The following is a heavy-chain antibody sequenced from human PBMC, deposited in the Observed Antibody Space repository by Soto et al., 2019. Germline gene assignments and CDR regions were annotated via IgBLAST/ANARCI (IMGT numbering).Heavy chain of an antibody. Sequence: PGGSLRLSCAASGFTFSSYAMSWVRQAPGKGLEWVSAISGSGGSTYYADSVKGRFTISRDNSKNTLYLQMNSLRAEVTAVYYCAKAYVLRYFGDAFDIWGQGTMVTVSS. D-gene: IGHD3-9*01. CDR3: AKAYVLRYFGDAFDI. J-gene: IGHJ3*02. V-gene: IGHV3-23*01. CDR1: GFTFSSYA. CDR2: ISGSGGST.